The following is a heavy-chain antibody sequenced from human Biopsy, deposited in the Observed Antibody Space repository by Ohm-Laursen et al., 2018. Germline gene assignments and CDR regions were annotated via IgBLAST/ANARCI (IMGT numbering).Heavy chain of an antibody. Sequence: SDTLSLTCNVSGGDINNYYWSWIRQPARKGLEWIGRIYPGGSTNYNPSLKSRVTTSVDTSKKQLSLRLRSVTAADTAMYYCASVVLGPTNDAFDLWGQGTMVVVSS. CDR3: ASVVLGPTNDAFDL. J-gene: IGHJ3*01. CDR2: IYPGGST. D-gene: IGHD3-22*01. V-gene: IGHV4-4*07. CDR1: GGDINNYY.